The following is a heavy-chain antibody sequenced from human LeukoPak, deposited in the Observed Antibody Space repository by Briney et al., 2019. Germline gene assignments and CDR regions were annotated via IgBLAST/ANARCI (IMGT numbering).Heavy chain of an antibody. J-gene: IGHJ5*02. Sequence: ASETLSLTCTVSGGSVSSGDYYWSWIRQPPGKGLEWIAYMYYSGSTYYNPSLKSRVTMSADTSKNQLSLKLSSVTAADTAVYYCARPYYYDSRIDPWGQGILVTVSS. V-gene: IGHV4-30-4*01. CDR2: MYYSGST. CDR1: GGSVSSGDYY. CDR3: ARPYYYDSRIDP. D-gene: IGHD3-22*01.